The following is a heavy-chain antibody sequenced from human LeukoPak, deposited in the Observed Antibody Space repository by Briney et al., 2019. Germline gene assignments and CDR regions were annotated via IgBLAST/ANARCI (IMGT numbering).Heavy chain of an antibody. V-gene: IGHV1-2*02. J-gene: IGHJ4*02. Sequence: ASVKVSFKASGYTFTVYYMHWVRQAPGQGLEWMGWINPNSGGTNYAQKFQGRVTMTRDTSISTAYMELSRLRSDDTAVYYCASLGAPFEEGGYYFDYWGQGTLVTVSS. D-gene: IGHD3-22*01. CDR2: INPNSGGT. CDR1: GYTFTVYY. CDR3: ASLGAPFEEGGYYFDY.